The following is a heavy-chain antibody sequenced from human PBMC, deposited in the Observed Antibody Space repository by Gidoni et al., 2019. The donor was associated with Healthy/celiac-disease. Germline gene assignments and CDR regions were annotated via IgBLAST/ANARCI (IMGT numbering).Heavy chain of an antibody. CDR1: GDSVSSNIAA. CDR2: TYYRSKWYN. V-gene: IGHV6-1*01. J-gene: IGHJ6*02. D-gene: IGHD1-26*01. Sequence: QLQLQQSGPGLVKPSQTLSLTCAISGDSVSSNIAAWNWIRQSPSRALEWLGRTYYRSKWYNDYAVSVKSRIIINPDTSKNQFSLQLNSVTPEDTAVYYCARNGELVHYYYYGLDVWGQGTTVTVSS. CDR3: ARNGELVHYYYYGLDV.